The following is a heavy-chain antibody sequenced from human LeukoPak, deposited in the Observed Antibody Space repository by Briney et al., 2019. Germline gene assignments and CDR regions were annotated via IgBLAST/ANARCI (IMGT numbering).Heavy chain of an antibody. J-gene: IGHJ4*02. D-gene: IGHD5-24*01. CDR3: ARGAGAGYNLQPFDY. V-gene: IGHV4-4*07. CDR1: GGSISSYY. Sequence: SETLSLTCTVSGGSISSYYWSWIRQPAGKALEWIGRIYSSGNTNYNPSLKSRVSISVDTSKNQFSLKLSSVTAADTAVYYCARGAGAGYNLQPFDYWGQGTLVTVSS. CDR2: IYSSGNT.